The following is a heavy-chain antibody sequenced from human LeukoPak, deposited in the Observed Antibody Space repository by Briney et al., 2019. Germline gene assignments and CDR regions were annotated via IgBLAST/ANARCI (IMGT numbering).Heavy chain of an antibody. V-gene: IGHV4-59*01. Sequence: SETLSLTRTVSGGSISSYYWSWIRQPPGKGLEGIGYIYYCGSTNYNPSLKSRVTISVDTSKNQFSLKLNSVTAADTAVYYCARGGYYGSGNDFRFDPWGQGTLVTVSS. CDR2: IYYCGST. CDR1: GGSISSYY. J-gene: IGHJ5*02. D-gene: IGHD3-10*01. CDR3: ARGGYYGSGNDFRFDP.